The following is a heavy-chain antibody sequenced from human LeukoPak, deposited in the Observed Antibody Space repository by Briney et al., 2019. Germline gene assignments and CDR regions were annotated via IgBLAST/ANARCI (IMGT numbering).Heavy chain of an antibody. D-gene: IGHD2-15*01. CDR2: INTNTGNP. Sequence: ASVKVSCKASGYTFTSYAMNWVRQAPGQGLEWMGWINTNTGNPTYAQGFTGRFVFSLDTSVSTAYLQISSLKAEDTAVYYCARDLLQDIVVVVAPNWFDPWGQGTLVTVSS. CDR3: ARDLLQDIVVVVAPNWFDP. J-gene: IGHJ5*02. CDR1: GYTFTSYA. V-gene: IGHV7-4-1*02.